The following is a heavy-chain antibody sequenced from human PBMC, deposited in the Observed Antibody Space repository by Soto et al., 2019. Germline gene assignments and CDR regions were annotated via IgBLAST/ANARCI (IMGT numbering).Heavy chain of an antibody. CDR2: ISAYTGKA. D-gene: IGHD3-10*01. J-gene: IGHJ4*02. CDR1: GHVFISYG. V-gene: IGHV1-18*04. Sequence: QVQLVQSGPEVKKPGASVKVSCKTSGHVFISYGISWVRQAPGHGLEWVGWISAYTGKADYAQKFQGRVTMTTETSTSTAFLELWSLRSDDTAVYYCARDQRYYGSGSYYSDNWGQGTLVTVSS. CDR3: ARDQRYYGSGSYYSDN.